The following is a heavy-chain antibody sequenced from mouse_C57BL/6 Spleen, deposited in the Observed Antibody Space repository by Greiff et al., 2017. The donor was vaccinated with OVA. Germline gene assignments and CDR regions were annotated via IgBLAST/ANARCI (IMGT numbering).Heavy chain of an antibody. CDR3: ARNRHGYDY. CDR2: IWSGGST. V-gene: IGHV2-2*01. D-gene: IGHD2-2*01. CDR1: GFSLTSYG. J-gene: IGHJ2*01. Sequence: VQRVESGPGLVQPSQSLSISCTVSGFSLTSYGVHWVRQSPGKGLEWLGVIWSGGSTAYNAAFISSLSISKDNSKSQVFLKMNTLQADDTAVYYCARNRHGYDYWGQGTTLTVSS.